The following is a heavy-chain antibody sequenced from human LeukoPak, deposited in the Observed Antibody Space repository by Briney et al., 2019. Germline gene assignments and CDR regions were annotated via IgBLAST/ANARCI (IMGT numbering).Heavy chain of an antibody. CDR3: ARISDYRDYYYFDH. J-gene: IGHJ4*02. CDR2: IYYSGST. Sequence: SETLSLTCTVSGGSISSYYWSWIRQPPGKGLEWIGYIYYSGSTNYNPSLKSRVTISVDTSKNQFSLKLSSVTAADTAVYYCARISDYRDYYYFDHWGQGTLVTVSS. CDR1: GGSISSYY. D-gene: IGHD4-17*01. V-gene: IGHV4-59*01.